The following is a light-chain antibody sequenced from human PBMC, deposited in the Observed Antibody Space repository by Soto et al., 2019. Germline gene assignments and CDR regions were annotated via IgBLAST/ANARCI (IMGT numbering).Light chain of an antibody. V-gene: IGKV3-15*01. CDR2: DAS. CDR1: QSVSSN. J-gene: IGKJ4*01. Sequence: ETVMTQSPATLSVSPGERVTLSCRATQSVSSNLAWYQQKPGQAPRLLIYDASTRATGIPARFSGGGSGTEFTLTISSLQSEDFAVYYCQQYNKWPLTFGGGTKVDIK. CDR3: QQYNKWPLT.